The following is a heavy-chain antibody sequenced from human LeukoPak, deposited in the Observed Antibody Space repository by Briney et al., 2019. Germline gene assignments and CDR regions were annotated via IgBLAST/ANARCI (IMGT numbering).Heavy chain of an antibody. CDR1: GSYW. J-gene: IGHJ4*02. V-gene: IGHV3-74*01. Sequence: GGSLRLSCAASGSYWIHWVRQAPGKGLMWVSRLASDETNKIYADSVKGRFTISRDNAKNTLYLQMNSLRVEDTGIYYCARDAGWGRLDSWGQGALVTVSS. CDR3: ARDAGWGRLDS. CDR2: LASDETNK. D-gene: IGHD3-16*01.